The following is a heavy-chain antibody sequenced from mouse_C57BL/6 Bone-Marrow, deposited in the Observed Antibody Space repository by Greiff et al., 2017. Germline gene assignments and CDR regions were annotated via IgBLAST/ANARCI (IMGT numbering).Heavy chain of an antibody. Sequence: EVMLVESGGDLVKPGGSLKLSCAASGFTFSSYGMSWVRQTPDKRLEWVATISSGGSYTYYPDSVKGRFTISRDNAKNTLYLQMGSLKSEDTAMYYCARVFAYWGQGTLVTVSA. J-gene: IGHJ3*01. CDR2: ISSGGSYT. CDR3: ARVFAY. V-gene: IGHV5-6*01. CDR1: GFTFSSYG.